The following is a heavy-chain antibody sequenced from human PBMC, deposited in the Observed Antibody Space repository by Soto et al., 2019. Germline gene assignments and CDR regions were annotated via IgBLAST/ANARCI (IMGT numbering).Heavy chain of an antibody. CDR2: IKHDGSVQ. J-gene: IGHJ4*02. D-gene: IGHD4-4*01. CDR3: ARATYSNAWYRFDL. CDR1: GFTFSGYW. Sequence: GGSLRLSCEASGFTFSGYWMSWVRQAPGKGLGWVADIKHDGSVQYYVDSVKGRFTISRDNAKKLLFLQMNGLRAEDTALHYRARATYSNAWYRFDLWGQGTLVTVSS. V-gene: IGHV3-7*03.